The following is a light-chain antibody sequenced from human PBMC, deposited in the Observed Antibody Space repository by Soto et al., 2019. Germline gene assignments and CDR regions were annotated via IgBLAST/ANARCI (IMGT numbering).Light chain of an antibody. CDR1: HSLVASDGNTY. CDR3: MQNIHCPLT. Sequence: DVVMTVSPLSLRVILGQSASISCRSSHSLVASDGNTYLNWLQQRPGQSPRRLIYQVSNRESGGPDRFSGSGSGTDFTLKISRVEAEDVGLYYCMQNIHCPLTFGGGTKVEIK. J-gene: IGKJ4*01. V-gene: IGKV2-30*01. CDR2: QVS.